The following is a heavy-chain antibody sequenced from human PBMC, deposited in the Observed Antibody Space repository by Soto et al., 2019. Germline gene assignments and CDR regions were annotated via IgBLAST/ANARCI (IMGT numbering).Heavy chain of an antibody. V-gene: IGHV4-30-2*01. J-gene: IGHJ4*02. CDR1: GASISSGDYA. D-gene: IGHD3-16*01. Sequence: QLQLQESGSGLVKPSQTLSLTCVVSGASISSGDYAWNWVRQPPGKGLEWLGYIYNNGGSYYNPYLKSRVTISLDRSHNHSSLRLNSVTAADTALYFCARGDKNNDYYPDHWGQGTLVTVTS. CDR2: IYNNGGS. CDR3: ARGDKNNDYYPDH.